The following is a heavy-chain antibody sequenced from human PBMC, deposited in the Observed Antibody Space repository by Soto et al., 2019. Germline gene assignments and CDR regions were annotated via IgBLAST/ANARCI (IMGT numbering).Heavy chain of an antibody. CDR2: INSDGSTT. D-gene: IGHD1-26*01. CDR1: GFTLSNYW. Sequence: VGSLRLSCAASGFTLSNYWMHWVRQAPGKGLVWVSRINSDGSTTNYADSVKGRFTISRDNAKNTLYLEMNSLRAEDTAVYYCANFYSGSYSTYWGQGTLVTVSS. J-gene: IGHJ4*02. CDR3: ANFYSGSYSTY. V-gene: IGHV3-74*01.